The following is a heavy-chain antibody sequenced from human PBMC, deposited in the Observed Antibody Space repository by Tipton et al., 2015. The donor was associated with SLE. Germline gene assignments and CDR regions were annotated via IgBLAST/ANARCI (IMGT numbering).Heavy chain of an antibody. CDR1: GYSFATKW. J-gene: IGHJ4*02. D-gene: IGHD3-16*01. Sequence: VQLVQSGAEVKKPGESLKISCQGSGYSFATKWIGWVRQMPGKGLEWMGIIYPGDSGTRYSPSFQGQVTFSVDKSISTAYLQWSSLKASDTAMYYCARQDWGAADYWGQGTLVTVSS. V-gene: IGHV5-51*01. CDR3: ARQDWGAADY. CDR2: IYPGDSGT.